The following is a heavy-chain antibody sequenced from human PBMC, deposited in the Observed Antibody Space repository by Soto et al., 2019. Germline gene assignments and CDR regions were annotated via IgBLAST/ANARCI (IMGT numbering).Heavy chain of an antibody. J-gene: IGHJ4*02. CDR1: GFTFSSYS. Sequence: PGGSMRLSCAASGFTFSSYSVNWVRQAPGKGLEWVSSISSSSSYIYYADSVKGRFTISRDNAKNSLYLQMNSLRAEDTAVYYCARAERSSPLSRYWGQGTLVTVSS. D-gene: IGHD1-1*01. CDR2: ISSSSSYI. V-gene: IGHV3-21*01. CDR3: ARAERSSPLSRY.